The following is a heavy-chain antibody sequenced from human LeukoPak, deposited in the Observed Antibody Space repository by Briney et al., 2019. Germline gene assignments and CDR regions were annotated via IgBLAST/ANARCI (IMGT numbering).Heavy chain of an antibody. D-gene: IGHD5-18*01. CDR2: INWNGGST. V-gene: IGHV3-20*04. J-gene: IGHJ4*02. CDR1: GFTFDDYG. Sequence: PGGSLRLSCAASGFTFDDYGMSWVRQAPGKGLEWVSGINWNGGSTGYADSVKGRFTISRDNAKNSLYLQMNSLRAEDTALYYCARQYSYGSPGYFDYWGQGNLVTVSS. CDR3: ARQYSYGSPGYFDY.